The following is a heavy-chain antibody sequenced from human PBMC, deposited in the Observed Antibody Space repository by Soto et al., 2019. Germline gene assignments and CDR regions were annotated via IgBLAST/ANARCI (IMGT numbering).Heavy chain of an antibody. CDR3: ARGVNIVVVPANTADYGNDV. CDR1: GGTFSSYA. CDR2: IIPLFGTA. V-gene: IGHV1-69*06. D-gene: IGHD2-2*01. J-gene: IGHJ6*02. Sequence: SSVKVSCKASGGTFSSYAISWVRQAPGQGLEWMGGIIPLFGTANYAQKFKGRVRITADKSTSTAYMELSSLRSEDTAVYYCARGVNIVVVPANTADYGNDVWRQGTADTVSS.